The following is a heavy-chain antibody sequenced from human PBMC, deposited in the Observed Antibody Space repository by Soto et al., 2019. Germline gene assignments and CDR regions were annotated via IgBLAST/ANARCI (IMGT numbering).Heavy chain of an antibody. CDR2: YDLEKGET. CDR1: GYSLTELS. J-gene: IGHJ5*02. Sequence: ASVKVSCKVSGYSLTELSIHWVRQAPGEGLEWMGGYDLEKGETIYAQKFQGRVTMTEDSPADTPYMQLRSLRSEDTAVYYCAIEVGRSNQSDLWGKGTMVTVSS. V-gene: IGHV1-24*01. CDR3: AIEVGRSNQSDL. D-gene: IGHD6-13*01.